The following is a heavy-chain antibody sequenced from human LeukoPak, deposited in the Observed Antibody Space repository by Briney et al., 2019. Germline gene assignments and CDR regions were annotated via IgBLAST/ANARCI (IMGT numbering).Heavy chain of an antibody. Sequence: GGSLRLSCVASGFTFSSYWMSWVRQAPGKGLEWVANIKVDGSEEYYVDSVKGRFTISRDNAKNSLYLQMNSLRAEDTALYYCARDSLTKGRDYWGQGTLVTVSS. D-gene: IGHD1-26*01. CDR3: ARDSLTKGRDY. CDR1: GFTFSSYW. J-gene: IGHJ4*02. CDR2: IKVDGSEE. V-gene: IGHV3-7*01.